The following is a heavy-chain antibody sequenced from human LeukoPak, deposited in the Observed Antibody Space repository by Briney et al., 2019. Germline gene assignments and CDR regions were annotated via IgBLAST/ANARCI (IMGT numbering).Heavy chain of an antibody. D-gene: IGHD4-17*01. CDR2: IYYSGST. CDR3: AREDPTVRVDY. Sequence: SETLSLTCTVSGCSISSSSYYWGWIRQPPGKGLEWIGSIYYSGSTYYNPSLKSRVTISVDTSKNQFSLKLSSVTAADTAVYYCAREDPTVRVDYWGQGTLVTVSS. J-gene: IGHJ4*02. CDR1: GCSISSSSYY. V-gene: IGHV4-39*02.